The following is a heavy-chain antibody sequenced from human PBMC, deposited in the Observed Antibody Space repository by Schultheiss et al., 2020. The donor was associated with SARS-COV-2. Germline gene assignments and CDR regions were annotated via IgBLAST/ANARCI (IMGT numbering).Heavy chain of an antibody. V-gene: IGHV3-23*01. CDR3: ATRAYYYDSSPLGY. J-gene: IGHJ4*02. D-gene: IGHD3-22*01. CDR1: GFTFSSYA. Sequence: GGSLRLSCAASGFTFSSYAMSWVRQAPGKGLEWVSAISGSGGSTYYADSVKGRFTISRDNSKNTLYLQMNSLRAEDTAVYYCATRAYYYDSSPLGYWGQGTLVTVSS. CDR2: ISGSGGST.